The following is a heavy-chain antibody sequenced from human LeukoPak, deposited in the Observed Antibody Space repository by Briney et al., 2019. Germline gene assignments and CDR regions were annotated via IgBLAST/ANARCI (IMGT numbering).Heavy chain of an antibody. V-gene: IGHV5-10-1*01. Sequence: KVSCKASGYTFTSYWISWVRQMPGKGLEWMGRIDPSDSYTNYSPSFQGHVTISADKSISTAYLQWSSLKASDTAMYYCARHPDYYYGMDVWGQGTTVTVSS. CDR2: IDPSDSYT. CDR3: ARHPDYYYGMDV. J-gene: IGHJ6*02. CDR1: GYTFTSYW.